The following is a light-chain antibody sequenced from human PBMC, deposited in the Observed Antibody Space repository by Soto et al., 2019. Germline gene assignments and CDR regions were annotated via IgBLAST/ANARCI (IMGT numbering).Light chain of an antibody. CDR3: QQYGSSPLIT. Sequence: IVLTQSPGTLSFSPGERATLSCRASQSVSSSYLAWYQQKPGQAPRLLIYGASSRATGIPDRFSGSGSGTDFTLTISRLEPEDFAVYYCQQYGSSPLITFGQGKRL. J-gene: IGKJ5*01. V-gene: IGKV3-20*01. CDR1: QSVSSSY. CDR2: GAS.